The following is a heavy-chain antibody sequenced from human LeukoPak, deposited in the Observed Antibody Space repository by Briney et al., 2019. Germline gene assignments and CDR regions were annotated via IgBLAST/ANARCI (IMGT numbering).Heavy chain of an antibody. D-gene: IGHD1-26*01. CDR2: IYYSGST. V-gene: IGHV4-59*01. J-gene: IGHJ4*02. CDR1: GGSISSYY. CDR3: ARGGGGEWEPDPFDY. Sequence: SETLSLTCTVSGGSISSYYWSWIRQPPGKGLEWIGYIYYSGSTNYNPSLKSRVTISVDTSKNQFSLKLSSVTAAATAVYYCARGGGGEWEPDPFDYWGQGTLVTVSS.